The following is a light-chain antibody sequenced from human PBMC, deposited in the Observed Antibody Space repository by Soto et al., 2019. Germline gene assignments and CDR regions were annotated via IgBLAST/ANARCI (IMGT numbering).Light chain of an antibody. J-gene: IGKJ1*01. CDR1: QSVLYSSTKKNY. Sequence: IVVTPSPASLAVSLGEGATINCKSSQSVLYSSTKKNYIAWYQQKPGQPPKLLIYWAATRDSGVPDRFSGSGSGTDYTLKIIRVEAEDVVVYYCRQGNHWSWTFGQGTKVDIK. V-gene: IGKV4-1*01. CDR3: RQGNHWSWT. CDR2: WAA.